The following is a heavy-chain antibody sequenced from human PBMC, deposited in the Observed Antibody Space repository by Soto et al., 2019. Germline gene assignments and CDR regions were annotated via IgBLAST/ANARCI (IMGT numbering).Heavy chain of an antibody. CDR2: ISSSGTSA. V-gene: IGHV3-11*05. CDR1: GFTFSAFY. Sequence: QVQLEESGGGLVKPGGSLRLSCAASGFTFSAFYMSWIRQAPNKGLEYISYISSSGTSANYADSVKGRFTISRDNAKNSLYLQMHSLRAEDTAVYYCARDRGAVTGQYFDYWGQGALVTVSS. CDR3: ARDRGAVTGQYFDY. D-gene: IGHD6-19*01. J-gene: IGHJ4*02.